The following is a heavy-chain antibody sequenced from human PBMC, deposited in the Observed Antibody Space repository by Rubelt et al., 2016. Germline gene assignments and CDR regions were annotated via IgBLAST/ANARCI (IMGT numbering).Heavy chain of an antibody. V-gene: IGHV3-30*04. J-gene: IGHJ6*02. CDR1: GFTFSSYA. CDR3: ARATWEGELAGTRYYYYGMDV. CDR2: ISYDGSNK. Sequence: QVQLVESGGGVVQPGRSLRLSCAASGFTFSSYAMHWVRQAPGKGLEWVAVISYDGSNKYYADSVKGPFTISRVNSTNTLYLQMNSLRAEDTAVCYCARATWEGELAGTRYYYYGMDVWGQGTTVTVSS. D-gene: IGHD6-19*01.